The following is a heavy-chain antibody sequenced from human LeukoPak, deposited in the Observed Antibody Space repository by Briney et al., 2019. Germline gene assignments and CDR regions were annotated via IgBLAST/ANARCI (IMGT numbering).Heavy chain of an antibody. Sequence: ASVKVSCKASGYTFTSYGISWVRQAPGQGLEWMGWISAYNGNTNYAQKPQGRVTMTTDTSTSTAYMELRSLRSDDTAVYYCARDLRRITMVRGVIRWFDPWGQGTLVTVSS. CDR2: ISAYNGNT. D-gene: IGHD3-10*01. CDR3: ARDLRRITMVRGVIRWFDP. V-gene: IGHV1-18*01. CDR1: GYTFTSYG. J-gene: IGHJ5*02.